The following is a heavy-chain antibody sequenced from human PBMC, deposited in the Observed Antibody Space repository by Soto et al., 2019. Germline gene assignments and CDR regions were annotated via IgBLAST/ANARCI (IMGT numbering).Heavy chain of an antibody. CDR3: ARPALTLDYGMDV. Sequence: PGESLKISCKGSGYIFTSYWIGWVRQMPGKGLEWMVIIYPGDSDTRYSPSFQGQVTISADKSISTAYLQWSSLKASDTAMYYCARPALTLDYGMDVSGPGTTVTVSS. CDR2: IYPGDSDT. CDR1: GYIFTSYW. V-gene: IGHV5-51*01. D-gene: IGHD3-9*01. J-gene: IGHJ6*02.